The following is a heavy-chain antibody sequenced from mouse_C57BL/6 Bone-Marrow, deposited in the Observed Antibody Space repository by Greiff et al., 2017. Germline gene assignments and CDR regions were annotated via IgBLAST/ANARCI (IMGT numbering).Heavy chain of an antibody. CDR2: ISDGGSYT. CDR3: ARESLLGDRGNGYFDV. Sequence: EVQLVESGGGLVKPGGSLKLSCAASGFTFSSYAMSWVRQTPEKRLEWVATISDGGSYTYYPDNVKGRFTISRDNAKNNLYLQMSHLKSEDTAMYYGARESLLGDRGNGYFDVWGTGTTVTVSS. J-gene: IGHJ1*03. V-gene: IGHV5-4*01. D-gene: IGHD3-1*01. CDR1: GFTFSSYA.